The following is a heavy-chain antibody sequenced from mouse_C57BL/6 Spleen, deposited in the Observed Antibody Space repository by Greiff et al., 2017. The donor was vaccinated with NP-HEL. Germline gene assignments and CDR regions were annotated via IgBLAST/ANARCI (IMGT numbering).Heavy chain of an antibody. Sequence: QVQLQQSGAELVRPGSSVKLSCKASGYTFTSYWMHWVKQRPIQGLEWIGNIDPSDSETHYNQKFKDKATLTVDKSSSTAYMQLSSLTSEDSAVYYCARSAITTVASYAMDYWGQGTSVTVSS. D-gene: IGHD1-1*01. CDR1: GYTFTSYW. V-gene: IGHV1-52*01. CDR3: ARSAITTVASYAMDY. J-gene: IGHJ4*01. CDR2: IDPSDSET.